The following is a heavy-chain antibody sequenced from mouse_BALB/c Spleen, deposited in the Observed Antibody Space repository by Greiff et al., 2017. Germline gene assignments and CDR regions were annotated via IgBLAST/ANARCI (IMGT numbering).Heavy chain of an antibody. D-gene: IGHD1-1*01. CDR3: ARIYYYGGGFYWYFDV. CDR2: ISSGGSYT. Sequence: EVKVEESGGDLVKPGGSLKLSCAASGFTFSSYGMSWVRQTPDKGLEWVATISSGGSYTYYPDSVKGRFTISRDNAKNTLYLQMSSLKSEDTAMYYCARIYYYGGGFYWYFDVWGAGTTVTVSS. J-gene: IGHJ1*01. V-gene: IGHV5-6*02. CDR1: GFTFSSYG.